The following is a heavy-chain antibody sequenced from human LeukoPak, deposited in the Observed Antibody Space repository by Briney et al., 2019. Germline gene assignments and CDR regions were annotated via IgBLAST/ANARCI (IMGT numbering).Heavy chain of an antibody. CDR3: ARLEGDILVVPAALWDY. CDR1: GYRFTSYW. V-gene: IGHV5-51*01. Sequence: PGESLKISCKGSGYRFTSYWIGWVRQMPGKGLEWMGIIYPGDSDTRYSPSFQGQVTISADKSISTPYLQWSSLKASDTAMSYCARLEGDILVVPAALWDYWGQGTLVTVSS. J-gene: IGHJ4*02. CDR2: IYPGDSDT. D-gene: IGHD2-2*01.